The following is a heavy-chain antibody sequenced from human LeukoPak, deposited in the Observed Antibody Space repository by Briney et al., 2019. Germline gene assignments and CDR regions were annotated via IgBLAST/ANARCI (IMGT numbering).Heavy chain of an antibody. CDR2: INPSGGST. V-gene: IGHV1-46*01. CDR1: GYTFTSNY. J-gene: IGHJ4*02. D-gene: IGHD3-22*01. Sequence: ASVKVSCKAFGYTFTSNYMHWVRQAPGQGLEWMGIINPSGGSTSYAQKFQGRVTMTRDMSTSTVYMELSSLRSEDTAVYYCALSDSSGYPDLYWGQGTLVTVSS. CDR3: ALSDSSGYPDLY.